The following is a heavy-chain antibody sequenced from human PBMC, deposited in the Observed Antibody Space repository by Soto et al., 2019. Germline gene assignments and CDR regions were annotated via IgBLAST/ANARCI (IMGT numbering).Heavy chain of an antibody. Sequence: SETLSLTCTVSGGPISSGGYYWSWIRQHPGKGLEWIGYIYYSGSTYYNPSLKSRVTISVDTSKNQFSLKLSSVTAADTAVYYCARDHDYGDYAWYFDLWGRGTLVTVSS. J-gene: IGHJ2*01. CDR2: IYYSGST. CDR3: ARDHDYGDYAWYFDL. CDR1: GGPISSGGYY. V-gene: IGHV4-31*03. D-gene: IGHD4-17*01.